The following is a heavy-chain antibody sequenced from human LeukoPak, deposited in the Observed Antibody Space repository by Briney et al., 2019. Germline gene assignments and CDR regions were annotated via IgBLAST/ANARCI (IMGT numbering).Heavy chain of an antibody. D-gene: IGHD3-9*01. CDR1: GGPISSSSYY. CDR2: IYYSGST. CDR3: ARSPYDILTGTDIYYFDY. V-gene: IGHV4-39*07. Sequence: SETLSLTCTVSGGPISSSSYYWGWIPQPPGKGLEWIGSIYYSGSTYYNPSLKSRVTISVDTSKNQFSLTLSSVTAADTAVYYCARSPYDILTGTDIYYFDYWGQGTLVTVSS. J-gene: IGHJ4*02.